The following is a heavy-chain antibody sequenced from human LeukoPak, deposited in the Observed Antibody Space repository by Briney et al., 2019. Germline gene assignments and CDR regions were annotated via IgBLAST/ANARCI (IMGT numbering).Heavy chain of an antibody. Sequence: GGSLRLSCAASGFTFSSYAMSWVRQAPGKGLEWVSAICGSGGSTNYADSVKGRFTISRDNSENTLYLHMNSLRAEDTAEYYCAKDLGGSGSYYWSAFDIWGQGTMVTVSS. V-gene: IGHV3-23*01. CDR2: ICGSGGST. CDR1: GFTFSSYA. D-gene: IGHD3-10*01. J-gene: IGHJ3*02. CDR3: AKDLGGSGSYYWSAFDI.